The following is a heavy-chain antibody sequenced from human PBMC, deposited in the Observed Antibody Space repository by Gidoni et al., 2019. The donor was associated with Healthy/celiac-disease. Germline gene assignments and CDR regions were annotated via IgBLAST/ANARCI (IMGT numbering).Heavy chain of an antibody. D-gene: IGHD6-13*01. CDR2: ISGSGGST. Sequence: EVQLLESGGGLVQPGGSLRLSCAASGFTFRSYAMSWVRQAPGKGLEWVSAISGSGGSTYYADSVKGRFTISRDNSKNTLYLQMNSLRAEDTAVYYCAKDLSRIAAAGDCAFDIWGQGTMVTVSS. J-gene: IGHJ3*02. CDR3: AKDLSRIAAAGDCAFDI. V-gene: IGHV3-23*01. CDR1: GFTFRSYA.